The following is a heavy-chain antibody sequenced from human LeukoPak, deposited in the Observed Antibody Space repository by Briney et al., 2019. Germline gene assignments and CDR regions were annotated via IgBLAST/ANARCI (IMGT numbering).Heavy chain of an antibody. CDR2: INHSGST. CDR3: ARDGRYYYDSSGYYDWFDP. J-gene: IGHJ5*02. CDR1: GGSFSGYY. D-gene: IGHD3-22*01. Sequence: KPSETLSLTCAVYGGSFSGYYWSWIRQPPGKGLEWIGEINHSGSTNYNPSLKSRVTISVDTSENQFSLKLSSVTAADTAVYYCARDGRYYYDSSGYYDWFDPWGQGTLVTVSS. V-gene: IGHV4-34*01.